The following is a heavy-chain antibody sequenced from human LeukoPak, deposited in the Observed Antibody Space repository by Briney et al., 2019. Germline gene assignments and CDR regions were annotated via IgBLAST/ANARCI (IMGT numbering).Heavy chain of an antibody. V-gene: IGHV4-59*01. D-gene: IGHD3-10*01. CDR2: IYYSGST. CDR3: ARYYGSGFLKWFDP. Sequence: KPSETLSLTCTVSGGSISSYYWSWIRQPPGKGLEWIVYIYYSGSTNYNPSLKSRVTISVDTSKNQFSLKLSSVTAADTAVYYCARYYGSGFLKWFDPWGQGTLVTVSS. CDR1: GGSISSYY. J-gene: IGHJ5*02.